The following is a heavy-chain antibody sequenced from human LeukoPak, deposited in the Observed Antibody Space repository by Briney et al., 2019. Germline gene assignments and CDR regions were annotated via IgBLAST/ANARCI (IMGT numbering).Heavy chain of an antibody. CDR3: ARSRGNLYFQH. J-gene: IGHJ1*01. D-gene: IGHD6-25*01. CDR2: IHYTGST. V-gene: IGHV4-59*01. Sequence: SATLSLTCTVSGDSISSYYWSWIRQSPKKGLEWIGYIHYTGSTYYNPSLRSRGTISVDTSKNQFSLRLISVTAADTAMYYCARSRGNLYFQHWGQGTLVTVSS. CDR1: GDSISSYY.